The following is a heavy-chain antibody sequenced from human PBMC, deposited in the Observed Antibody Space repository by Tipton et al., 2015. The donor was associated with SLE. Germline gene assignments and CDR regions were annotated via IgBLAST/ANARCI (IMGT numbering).Heavy chain of an antibody. CDR1: GGSISSSGYD. D-gene: IGHD2-2*01. J-gene: IGHJ6*03. Sequence: TLSLTCTVSGGSISSSGYDWGWIRQPPGKGLERIGSFYHSGSTYYNPSLKSRVTMSVDTSKNQFSLKLSSVTAADTAQYYCARINVPTAMDFYYYRDVWGNCTTGTVS. CDR2: FYHSGST. CDR3: ARINVPTAMDFYYYRDV. V-gene: IGHV4-39*07.